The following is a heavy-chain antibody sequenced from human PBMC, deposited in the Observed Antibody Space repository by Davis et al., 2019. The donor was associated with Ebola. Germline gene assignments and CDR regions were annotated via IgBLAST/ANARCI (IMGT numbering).Heavy chain of an antibody. Sequence: SLKISCAASGFNFNEFAMHWVRQAPGKGVEWVSGISWNSGTKGYADSVKGRFTISRDNAKNSLYLQMNSLTAEDTALYYCAKASLRGFSYNYVDYWGQGIRVTVSS. CDR2: ISWNSGTK. J-gene: IGHJ4*02. CDR1: GFNFNEFA. CDR3: AKASLRGFSYNYVDY. D-gene: IGHD5-18*01. V-gene: IGHV3-9*01.